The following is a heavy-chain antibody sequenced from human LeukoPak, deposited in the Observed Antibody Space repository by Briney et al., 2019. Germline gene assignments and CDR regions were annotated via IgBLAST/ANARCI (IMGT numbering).Heavy chain of an antibody. CDR3: ARGRVRYY. Sequence: SETLSLTCTVSGGSISSYYWNWIRQLPGKGLEWIGYIYYSGSTNYNPSLKSRVTISVDTSKNQFSLRLSSVTAADTAVYYCARGRVRYYWGQGTLVTVSS. D-gene: IGHD2-8*01. V-gene: IGHV4-59*01. J-gene: IGHJ4*02. CDR2: IYYSGST. CDR1: GGSISSYY.